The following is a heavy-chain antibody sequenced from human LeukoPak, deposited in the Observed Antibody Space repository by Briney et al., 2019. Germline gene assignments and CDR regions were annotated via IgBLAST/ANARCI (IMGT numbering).Heavy chain of an antibody. CDR1: GGSISSGSYY. CDR2: IYTSGST. Sequence: SETLSLTCTVSGGSISSGSYYWSWIRQPAGKGLEWIGRIYTSGSTYYNPSLKSRVTISVDTSKNQFSLKLSSVTAADTAVYYCARASQDYGAYSHFDYWGQGTLVTVSS. CDR3: ARASQDYGAYSHFDY. D-gene: IGHD4-17*01. J-gene: IGHJ4*02. V-gene: IGHV4-61*02.